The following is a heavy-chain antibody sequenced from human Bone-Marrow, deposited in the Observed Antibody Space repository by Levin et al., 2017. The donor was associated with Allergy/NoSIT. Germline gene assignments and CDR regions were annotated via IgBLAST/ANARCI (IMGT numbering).Heavy chain of an antibody. J-gene: IGHJ4*02. V-gene: IGHV1-18*01. CDR1: GYTFTSYG. CDR2: ISAYNGNT. Sequence: ASVKVSCKASGYTFTSYGISWVRQAPGQGLEWMGWISAYNGNTNYAQKLQGRVTMTTDTSTSTAYMELRSLRSDDTAVYYCARVVRNLMITFGGVIDRYFDYWGQGTLVTVSS. CDR3: ARVVRNLMITFGGVIDRYFDY. D-gene: IGHD3-16*02.